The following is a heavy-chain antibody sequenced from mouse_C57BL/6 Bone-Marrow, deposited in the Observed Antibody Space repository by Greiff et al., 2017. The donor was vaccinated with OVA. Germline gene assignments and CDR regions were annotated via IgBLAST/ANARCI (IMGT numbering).Heavy chain of an antibody. CDR3: AGWLPWDYYAMDY. CDR1: GFNIKNTY. J-gene: IGHJ4*01. D-gene: IGHD2-2*01. V-gene: IGHV14-3*01. Sequence: VQLQQSVAELVRPGASVKLSCTASGFNIKNTYMHWVKQRPEQGLEWIGRIDPANGNNKYAPKFQGKATLTADTSSNTAYLQLSSLTSEDTAIYYCAGWLPWDYYAMDYWGQGTSVTVSS. CDR2: IDPANGNN.